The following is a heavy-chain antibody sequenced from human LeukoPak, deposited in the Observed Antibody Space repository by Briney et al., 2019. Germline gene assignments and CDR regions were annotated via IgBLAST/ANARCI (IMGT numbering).Heavy chain of an antibody. CDR1: GGSFSGYY. CDR3: ARGRNRYYHYYGMDV. V-gene: IGHV4-34*01. CDR2: INHSGST. Sequence: SETLSLTCAVYGGSFSGYYWSWIRQPPGKGLEWIGEINHSGSTNYNPSPKSRVTISVDTSKNQFSLKLSSVTAADTAVYYCARGRNRYYHYYGMDVWGQGTTVTVSS. D-gene: IGHD2-15*01. J-gene: IGHJ6*02.